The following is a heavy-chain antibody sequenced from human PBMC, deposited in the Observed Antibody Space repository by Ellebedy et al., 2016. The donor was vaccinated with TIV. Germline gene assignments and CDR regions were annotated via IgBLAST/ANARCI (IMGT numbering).Heavy chain of an antibody. D-gene: IGHD4-17*01. Sequence: GESLKISCAGSGFTFSDYAMTWVRQAPGKGLERVAGLSGRGGYIYYADSVKGRFTISRDNSNNTLDLQMNSLRDEDTAVYYCARDENYGAEVIDYWGQGTLVTVSS. CDR3: ARDENYGAEVIDY. V-gene: IGHV3-23*01. CDR1: GFTFSDYA. CDR2: LSGRGGYI. J-gene: IGHJ4*02.